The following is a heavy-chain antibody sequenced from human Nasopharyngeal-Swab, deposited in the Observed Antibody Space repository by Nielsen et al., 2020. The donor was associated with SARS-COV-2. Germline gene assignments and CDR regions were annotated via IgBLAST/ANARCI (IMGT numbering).Heavy chain of an antibody. CDR2: ISAYNGNT. CDR1: GYTFTGYY. Sequence: ASVKVSCKASGYTFTGYYMHWVRQAPGQGLEWMGWISAYNGNTNYAQKLQGRVTMTTDPSTSTAYMELRSLRSDDTAVYYCARDSRKYYYDSSGYGYFDYWGQGTLVTVSS. D-gene: IGHD3-22*01. J-gene: IGHJ4*02. CDR3: ARDSRKYYYDSSGYGYFDY. V-gene: IGHV1-18*04.